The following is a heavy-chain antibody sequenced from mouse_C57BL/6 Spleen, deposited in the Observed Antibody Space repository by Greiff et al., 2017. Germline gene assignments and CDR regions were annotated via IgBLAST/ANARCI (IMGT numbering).Heavy chain of an antibody. Sequence: VQLQQPGAELVMPGASVKLSCKASGYTFTSYWMHWVKQRPGQGLEWIGEIDPSDSYTNYNQKFKGKSTLTVDKSSSTAYMQLSSLTAEDSAVYYCALSTSGSRAWFAYWGQGTLVTVSA. D-gene: IGHD1-1*01. CDR2: IDPSDSYT. CDR3: ALSTSGSRAWFAY. CDR1: GYTFTSYW. J-gene: IGHJ3*01. V-gene: IGHV1-69*01.